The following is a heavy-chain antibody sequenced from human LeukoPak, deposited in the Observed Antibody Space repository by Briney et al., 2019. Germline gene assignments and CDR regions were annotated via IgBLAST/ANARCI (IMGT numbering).Heavy chain of an antibody. CDR1: GDSMNNYY. V-gene: IGHV4-4*07. J-gene: IGHJ4*02. CDR2: IYISGNT. Sequence: SETLSLTCTVPGDSMNNYYWTWMRQPAGKGLEWIGRIYISGNTMYNPSLQSRVTMSLDTSKNHFSLKLRSVTAADTAVYFCARGGVLHTYFDYWGQGTLVSVSS. D-gene: IGHD3-16*01. CDR3: ARGGVLHTYFDY.